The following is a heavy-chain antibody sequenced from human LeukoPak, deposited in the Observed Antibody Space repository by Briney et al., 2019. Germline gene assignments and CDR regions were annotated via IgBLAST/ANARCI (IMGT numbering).Heavy chain of an antibody. V-gene: IGHV3-15*01. Sequence: KSGGSLRLSCAASGFTFRNVWMTWVRQAPGKGPEWVGRIKSESNGGTTDYAAPVKGRFTISRDDSINTLYLQMNSLKNEDTAMYYCTTISSVGPFDYWGQGTLVTVSS. J-gene: IGHJ4*02. CDR3: TTISSVGPFDY. CDR2: IKSESNGGTT. CDR1: GFTFRNVW.